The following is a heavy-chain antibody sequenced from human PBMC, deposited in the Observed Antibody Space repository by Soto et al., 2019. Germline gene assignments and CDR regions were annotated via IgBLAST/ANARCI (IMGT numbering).Heavy chain of an antibody. V-gene: IGHV3-53*04. Sequence: GGSLRLSCAASGFTVSSNYMSWVRQAPGKGLEWVSVIYSGGSTYYADSVKGRFTISRHNSKNTLYLQSNSLRADDTAVYYCASPRGSGSYYNFDYWGQGTLVTVSS. CDR2: IYSGGST. CDR1: GFTVSSNY. J-gene: IGHJ4*02. D-gene: IGHD3-10*01. CDR3: ASPRGSGSYYNFDY.